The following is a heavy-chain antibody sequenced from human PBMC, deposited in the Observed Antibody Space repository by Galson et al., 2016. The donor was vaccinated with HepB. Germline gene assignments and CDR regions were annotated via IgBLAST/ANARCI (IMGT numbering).Heavy chain of an antibody. Sequence: SVKVSCKASGGTFSSYAISWVRQAPGQGLEWMGGIIPIFGTANYAQKFQGRVPITADESTSTAYMELSSLRSEELAVYYCASNVRVGVVRPGLNNYDYVMAVWGQGTMVTVSS. CDR2: IIPIFGTA. D-gene: IGHD3-3*01. CDR1: GGTFSSYA. CDR3: ASNVRVGVVRPGLNNYDYVMAV. V-gene: IGHV1-69*13. J-gene: IGHJ6*02.